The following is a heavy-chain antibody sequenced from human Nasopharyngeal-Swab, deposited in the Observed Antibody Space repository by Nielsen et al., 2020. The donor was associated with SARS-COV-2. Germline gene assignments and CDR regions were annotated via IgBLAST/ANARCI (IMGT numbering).Heavy chain of an antibody. CDR3: ARDREVPAAMYYYYGMDV. D-gene: IGHD2-2*01. Sequence: ASVKVSCKASGYTFTSYGISWVRQAPGQGLEWMGWISAYNGNTNYAQKFQGRVTITADKSTSTAYMELSSLRSEDTAVYYCARDREVPAAMYYYYGMDVWGQGTTVTVSS. V-gene: IGHV1-18*04. CDR2: ISAYNGNT. J-gene: IGHJ6*02. CDR1: GYTFTSYG.